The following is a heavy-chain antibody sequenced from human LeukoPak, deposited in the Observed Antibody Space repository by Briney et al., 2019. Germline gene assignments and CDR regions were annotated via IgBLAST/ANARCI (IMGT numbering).Heavy chain of an antibody. Sequence: PGGSLRLSCAASGFTVRSIYMTWVRQAPGKGLEWVSSFYSGGSSCYADSVKGRFIISRDSSTDTLYLQMNSLRVEDTAVYFCARDRGYGYGFFDYWGQGTLVTVSS. CDR3: ARDRGYGYGFFDY. V-gene: IGHV3-53*01. D-gene: IGHD5-18*01. CDR1: GFTVRSIY. J-gene: IGHJ4*02. CDR2: FYSGGSS.